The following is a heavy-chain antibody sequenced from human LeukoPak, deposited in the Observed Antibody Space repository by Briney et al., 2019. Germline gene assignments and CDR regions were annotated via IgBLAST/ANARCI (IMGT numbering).Heavy chain of an antibody. CDR2: INHSGST. V-gene: IGHV4-34*01. J-gene: IGHJ4*02. CDR3: ARLDHVGVVVIDY. Sequence: NPSETLSLTCAVYGGSFSGYYWSWIRQPPGKGLEWIGEINHSGSTNYNPSLKSRVTISVDTSKNQFSLKLSSVTAADTAVYYCARLDHVGVVVIDYWGQGTLVTVSS. D-gene: IGHD3-22*01. CDR1: GGSFSGYY.